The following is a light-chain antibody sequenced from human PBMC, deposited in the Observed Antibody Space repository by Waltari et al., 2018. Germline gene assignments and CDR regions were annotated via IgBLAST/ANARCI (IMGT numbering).Light chain of an antibody. Sequence: DIVMTQSPDSLAVSLGERATINCKSSQSVLYSSNNNNYLAWYQQKPGQPPKLLIYWASTRASGVPDRFSGSGSGTDVTLTISSLQAEDVAVYYCQQYYSTPITFGQGTRLESK. CDR2: WAS. V-gene: IGKV4-1*01. CDR1: QSVLYSSNNNNY. CDR3: QQYYSTPIT. J-gene: IGKJ5*01.